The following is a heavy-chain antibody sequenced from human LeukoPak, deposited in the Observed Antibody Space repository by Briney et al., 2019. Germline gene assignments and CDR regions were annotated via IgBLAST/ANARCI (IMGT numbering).Heavy chain of an antibody. V-gene: IGHV3-30-3*01. J-gene: IGHJ3*02. CDR2: ISHDGSNK. CDR1: GFTFSSYA. CDR3: ARALLGDAFDI. D-gene: IGHD2-15*01. Sequence: GGSLRLSCAASGFTFSSYAMSWVRQAPGKGLEWVAVISHDGSNKYYADSVKGRFTISRDNSKNTLYLQMNSLRAEDTAVYYCARALLGDAFDIWGQGTMVTVSS.